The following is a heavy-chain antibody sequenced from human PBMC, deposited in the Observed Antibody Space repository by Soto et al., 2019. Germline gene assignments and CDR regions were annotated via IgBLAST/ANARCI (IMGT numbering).Heavy chain of an antibody. V-gene: IGHV3-30-3*01. Sequence: QVQLVESGGGVVQPGRSLRVSCAASGFTFSSYAMHWVRQAPGKGLEWMAVIPDDGGKIHYADSVKGRFTISRDNSKNPLYLTINRLGPEVSAAYYCVRCTCGDCRFPQSWTQETLVTVS. CDR1: GFTFSSYA. D-gene: IGHD2-21*02. CDR2: IPDDGGKI. CDR3: VRCTCGDCRFPQS. J-gene: IGHJ5*02.